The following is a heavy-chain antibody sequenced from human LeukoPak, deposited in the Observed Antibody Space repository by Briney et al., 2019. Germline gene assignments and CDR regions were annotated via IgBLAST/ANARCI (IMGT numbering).Heavy chain of an antibody. V-gene: IGHV5-51*01. D-gene: IGHD3-10*01. CDR1: GYSFINYW. CDR2: IYPGDSDT. CDR3: ARRSAYGSGSYLWFDP. J-gene: IGHJ5*02. Sequence: GESLKISCKCSGYSFINYWIGWVRQMPGKGLEWMGIIYPGDSDTRYSPSFQGQVTISADKSISTAYLQWSSLKASDTAMYYCARRSAYGSGSYLWFDPWGQGTLVTVSS.